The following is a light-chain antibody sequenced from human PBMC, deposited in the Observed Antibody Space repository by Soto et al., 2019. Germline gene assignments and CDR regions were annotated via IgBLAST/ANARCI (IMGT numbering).Light chain of an antibody. V-gene: IGLV2-8*01. CDR2: EVT. CDR1: SSDVGGYYY. CDR3: CSYAGHTDVL. Sequence: QSALTQPPSASGSPGQSVTISCTGTSSDVGGYYYVSWYQQHPGKAPKLMIYEVTKRPSGVPDRFSGSKSGNTASLTVSGLQAEDEADYYCCSYAGHTDVLFGGGTKLTVL. J-gene: IGLJ2*01.